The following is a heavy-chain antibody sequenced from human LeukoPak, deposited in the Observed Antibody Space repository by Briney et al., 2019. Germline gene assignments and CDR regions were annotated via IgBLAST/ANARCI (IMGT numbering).Heavy chain of an antibody. Sequence: GGSLRLSCAASGFTFSNFWMTWLRQAPGRGLEWVANINEEDGTAKFYVDSVKGRFTISRDNAKNSLYLQMNSLRAEDTAVYYCARVPTSRCTGKQCHPYWDYWGQGTLVTVSS. D-gene: IGHD2-8*02. CDR2: INEEDGTAK. CDR3: ARVPTSRCTGKQCHPYWDY. CDR1: GFTFSNFW. V-gene: IGHV3-7*01. J-gene: IGHJ4*02.